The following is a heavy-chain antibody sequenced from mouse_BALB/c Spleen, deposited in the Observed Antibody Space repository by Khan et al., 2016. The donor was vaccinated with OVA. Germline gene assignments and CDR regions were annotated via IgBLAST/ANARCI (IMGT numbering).Heavy chain of an antibody. D-gene: IGHD4-1*01. CDR1: GFTFSSDS. V-gene: IGHV5-6*01. J-gene: IGHJ3*01. Sequence: EVELVESGRDLVEPGGSLKLSCAASGFTFSSDSMSWVLRTPDKRLEWVATISSGGDYTYYPAFVKGRFTISRDNSKNTLFLQMSSLKSEDTAMYYCASHLTGTITYWGQGTLVAVSA. CDR3: ASHLTGTITY. CDR2: ISSGGDYT.